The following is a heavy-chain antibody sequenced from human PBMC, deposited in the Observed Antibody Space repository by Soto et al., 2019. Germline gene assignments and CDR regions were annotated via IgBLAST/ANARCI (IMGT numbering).Heavy chain of an antibody. J-gene: IGHJ4*02. CDR1: GGSISSGPYY. CDR2: IYYTGST. Sequence: QVQLHESGPGLVKPSQTLSLTCTVSGGSISSGPYYWSWVRQHPGKGLEWIGYIYYTGSTYYNPSLKRRVTISLDTSKNQFSLKLSSVTAADTALYYCAREVGYCSGGACYSVPYYFDYWGQGTLVTVSS. D-gene: IGHD2-15*01. V-gene: IGHV4-31*03. CDR3: AREVGYCSGGACYSVPYYFDY.